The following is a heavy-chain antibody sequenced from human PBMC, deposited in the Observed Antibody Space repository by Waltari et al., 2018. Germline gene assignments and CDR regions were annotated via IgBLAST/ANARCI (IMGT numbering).Heavy chain of an antibody. J-gene: IGHJ4*02. Sequence: VQLVQTGAVVKMPGPSPKDPFEAPGGPFSSYAISRVRQAAGQWLDWMGRIIPILDIANYAQKFQGRVTITADESTSTVYMELSSLRSEDTALYYCRVGATTGMDYWGQGTLVTVSS. CDR3: RVGATTGMDY. D-gene: IGHD1-26*01. V-gene: IGHV1-69*04. CDR2: IIPILDIA. CDR1: GGPFSSYA.